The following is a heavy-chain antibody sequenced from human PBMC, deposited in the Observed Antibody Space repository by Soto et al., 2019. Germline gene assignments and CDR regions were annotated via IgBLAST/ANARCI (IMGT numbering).Heavy chain of an antibody. CDR1: GYTFSDYY. Sequence: ASVKVSCKASGYTFSDYYIHWVRQAPGQGLEWMGWINPNSGGTKYAPKFQGGVTMTRDTSITTAYMELSRLRSGDTAVYYCAREPATAQTEGVDFWGQGTLVTVYS. V-gene: IGHV1-2*02. CDR3: AREPATAQTEGVDF. D-gene: IGHD1-1*01. J-gene: IGHJ4*02. CDR2: INPNSGGT.